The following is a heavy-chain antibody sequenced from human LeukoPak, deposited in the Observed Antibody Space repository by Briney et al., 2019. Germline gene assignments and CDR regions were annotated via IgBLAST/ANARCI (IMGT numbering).Heavy chain of an antibody. CDR1: RFTFSYYW. V-gene: IGHV3-7*03. CDR2: IKQDGSEK. D-gene: IGHD3-22*01. J-gene: IGHJ4*02. Sequence: PGGSLRLSCAASRFTFSYYWMNWVRQAPGKGLEWVANIKQDGSEKYYVDSVKGRFTISRDNAKNSLYLQMNSLRAEDTAVYYCARDAYYDSSGYYPGYWGQGTLVTVSS. CDR3: ARDAYYDSSGYYPGY.